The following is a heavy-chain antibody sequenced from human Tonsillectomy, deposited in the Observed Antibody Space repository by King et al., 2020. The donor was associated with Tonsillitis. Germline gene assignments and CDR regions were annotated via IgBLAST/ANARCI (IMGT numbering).Heavy chain of an antibody. CDR1: GFTFSSYA. CDR3: AKDPPEEV. CDR2: ISGSGGGT. V-gene: IGHV3-23*04. Sequence: VQLVESGGGLAQPGGSLRLSCAASGFTFSSYAMTWVRQAPGKGLEWVSAISGSGGGTYYADAVKGRFTISRDNSKNTLYLQMSSLRAEETAVYYCAKDPPEEVWGQGTLVTVSS. J-gene: IGHJ4*02.